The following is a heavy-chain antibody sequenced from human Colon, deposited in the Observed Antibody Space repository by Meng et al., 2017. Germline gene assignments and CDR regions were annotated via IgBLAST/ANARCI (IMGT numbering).Heavy chain of an antibody. V-gene: IGHV3-66*02. D-gene: IGHD6-13*01. Sequence: GESLKISCATSGLTVSSSYMSWVRQALGKGLDWVSIIYPDGRTFYADSVKGRFTISRDNSKNTLYLQMNSLRTEDTAVYYCTRGGDESSWNVFDYWGQGTLVTVSS. CDR1: GLTVSSSY. CDR3: TRGGDESSWNVFDY. J-gene: IGHJ4*02. CDR2: IYPDGRT.